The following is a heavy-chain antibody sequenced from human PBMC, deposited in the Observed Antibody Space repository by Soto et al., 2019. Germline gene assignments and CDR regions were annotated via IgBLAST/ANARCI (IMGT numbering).Heavy chain of an antibody. Sequence: QVQLEESGGGVVQPGRSLRLSCAASGFTFSRHTMHWVRQAPGKGLEWVASFSYDGSNKYYADSVKGRFTISRDNSKNTLSVQMDSLRAEDTAVYYCARDRLRLGELSLLGYFDYWGQGTLVTVSS. J-gene: IGHJ4*02. CDR3: ARDRLRLGELSLLGYFDY. V-gene: IGHV3-30*04. CDR1: GFTFSRHT. CDR2: FSYDGSNK. D-gene: IGHD3-16*02.